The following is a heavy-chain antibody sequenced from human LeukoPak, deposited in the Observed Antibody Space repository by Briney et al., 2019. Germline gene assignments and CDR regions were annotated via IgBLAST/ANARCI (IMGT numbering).Heavy chain of an antibody. V-gene: IGHV4-34*01. J-gene: IGHJ4*02. Sequence: SETLSLTCAVYGGSFSGYYWSWIRQPPGKGLEWIGEINHSGSTNYNPSLKSRVTISVDTSKNQFSLKLSSVTAADTAVYYRARGRSLWFGELCYFDYWGQGTLVTVSS. CDR1: GGSFSGYY. CDR2: INHSGST. D-gene: IGHD3-10*01. CDR3: ARGRSLWFGELCYFDY.